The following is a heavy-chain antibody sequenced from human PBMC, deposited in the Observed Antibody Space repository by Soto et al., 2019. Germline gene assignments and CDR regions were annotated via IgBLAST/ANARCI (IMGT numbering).Heavy chain of an antibody. CDR2: ISSSSSTI. CDR1: GFTFSSYS. V-gene: IGHV3-48*01. J-gene: IGHJ4*02. Sequence: GGSLRLSCAASGFTFSSYSMNWVRQAPGKGLEWVSYISSSSSTIYYADSVKGRFTISRDNAKNSLYLQMNSLRAEDTAVYYCARGAQLELPLYYFDYWGQGTLVTVSS. D-gene: IGHD1-7*01. CDR3: ARGAQLELPLYYFDY.